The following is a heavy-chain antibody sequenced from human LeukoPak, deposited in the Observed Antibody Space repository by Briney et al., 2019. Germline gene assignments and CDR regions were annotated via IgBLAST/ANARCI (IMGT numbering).Heavy chain of an antibody. CDR3: ARDRSRWELFSFDI. J-gene: IGHJ3*02. Sequence: PGGSLRLSCTASGFIFRSYSMNWAPKAPGKGLGGLPYISSSGPPIHYADSVKGRFIISRDNAKNSLYLQMNNLTDEDTAVYYCARDRSRWELFSFDIWGQGTMVTVSS. V-gene: IGHV3-48*02. CDR2: ISSSGPPI. CDR1: GFIFRSYS. D-gene: IGHD1-26*01.